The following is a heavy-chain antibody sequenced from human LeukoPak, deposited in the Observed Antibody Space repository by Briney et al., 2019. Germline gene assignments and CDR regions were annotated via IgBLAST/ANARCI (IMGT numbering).Heavy chain of an antibody. D-gene: IGHD6-6*01. V-gene: IGHV1-2*06. J-gene: IGHJ5*02. CDR3: AREDSSLQFVP. Sequence: ASVKVSCKASGYTFTGYYFHWVRQAPGQGLEWMGRINPNSGGTNYAQKFQGRVTMTRDTSISTAYMELSRLRSEDTAVYYCAREDSSLQFVPWGQGTLVTVSS. CDR2: INPNSGGT. CDR1: GYTFTGYY.